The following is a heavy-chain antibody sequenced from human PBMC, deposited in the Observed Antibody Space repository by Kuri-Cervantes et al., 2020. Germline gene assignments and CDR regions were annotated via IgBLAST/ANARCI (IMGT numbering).Heavy chain of an antibody. J-gene: IGHJ6*02. CDR2: ISSSSSYI. D-gene: IGHD3-10*01. V-gene: IGHV3-21*04. CDR3: AKDYGSGSYYYYGMDV. Sequence: GGSLRLSCAASGFTFSSYSMNWVRQAPGKGLEWVSSISSSSSYIYYADSVKGRFTISRDNAKNSLYLQMNSLRAEDTALYYCAKDYGSGSYYYYGMDVWGQGTTVTVSS. CDR1: GFTFSSYS.